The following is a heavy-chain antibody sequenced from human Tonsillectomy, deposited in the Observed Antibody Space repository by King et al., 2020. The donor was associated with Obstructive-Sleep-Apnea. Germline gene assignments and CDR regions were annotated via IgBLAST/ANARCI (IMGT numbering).Heavy chain of an antibody. CDR3: TRYYYGSGRIDY. V-gene: IGHV3-49*03. J-gene: IGHJ4*02. CDR2: IRRKAYGGTT. Sequence: VQLVESGGGLVQPGRSLRLSCTASGFTFGDYAMSWFRQAPGKGLEWLGFIRRKAYGGTTEYAASVKGRFTIARDDSKSIAYLQMNSLKTDDTAVYYCTRYYYGSGRIDYWGQGTLVTVSS. CDR1: GFTFGDYA. D-gene: IGHD3-10*01.